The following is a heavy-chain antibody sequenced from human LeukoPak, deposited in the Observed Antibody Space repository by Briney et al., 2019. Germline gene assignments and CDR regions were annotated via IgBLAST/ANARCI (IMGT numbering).Heavy chain of an antibody. CDR1: GFTFSVYA. CDR3: VKDGLAFCGGDCYSYFDY. CDR2: IISNGGST. J-gene: IGHJ4*02. Sequence: PGRSLRLSCSASGFTFSVYALHWVRQAPGKGLEYVSTIISNGGSTYYADSVKGRFTISRDNSKNTVSLQMSSLRAEDTALYYCVKDGLAFCGGDCYSYFDYWGQGTLVTVSS. V-gene: IGHV3-64D*06. D-gene: IGHD2-21*02.